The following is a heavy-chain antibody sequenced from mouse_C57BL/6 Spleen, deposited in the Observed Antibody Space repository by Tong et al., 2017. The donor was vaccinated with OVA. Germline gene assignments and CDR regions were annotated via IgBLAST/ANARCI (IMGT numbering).Heavy chain of an antibody. CDR1: GYTFTDYE. J-gene: IGHJ3*01. V-gene: IGHV1-15*01. CDR2: IDPETGGT. Sequence: VQLQESGAELVRPGASVTLSCKASGYTFTDYEMHWVKQTPVHGLEWIGAIDPETGGTAYNQKFKGKAILTADKSSSTAYIELRSLTSEDSAVYYCTVVRGFAYWGQGTLVTVSA. CDR3: TVVRGFAY.